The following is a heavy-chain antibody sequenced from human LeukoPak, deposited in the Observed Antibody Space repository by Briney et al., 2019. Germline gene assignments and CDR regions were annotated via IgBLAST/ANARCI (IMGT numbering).Heavy chain of an antibody. CDR1: GGSINNYY. CDR3: ARGSSGWYSIDY. J-gene: IGHJ4*02. CDR2: IYSSGTT. D-gene: IGHD6-19*01. V-gene: IGHV4-4*07. Sequence: SETLSLTCTVSGGSINNYYWSWIRQPAGKGLEWIGRIYSSGTTNYNPSLNSRVTMSVDTSKNQFFLKLSSVTAADTAVYYCARGSSGWYSIDYWGQGTLVTVS.